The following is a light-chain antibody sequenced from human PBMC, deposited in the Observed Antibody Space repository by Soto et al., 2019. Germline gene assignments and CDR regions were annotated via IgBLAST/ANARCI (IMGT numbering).Light chain of an antibody. CDR1: QSVSSSY. CDR2: GAS. V-gene: IGKV3-20*01. Sequence: EIVLTQSPGTLSLPPGERATLSCRASQSVSSSYLAWYQQKPGQAPRLLISGASRRATGIPDRFSGAGSGTDFTLTISRLEPEDFALYYCQQHDILPITFGQGTRLEIK. J-gene: IGKJ5*01. CDR3: QQHDILPIT.